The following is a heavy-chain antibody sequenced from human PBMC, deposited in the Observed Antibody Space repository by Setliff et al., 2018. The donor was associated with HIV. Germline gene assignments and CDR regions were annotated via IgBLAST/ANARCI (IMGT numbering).Heavy chain of an antibody. CDR2: IIPAFGTA. CDR1: GDTLSIHP. D-gene: IGHD3-22*01. J-gene: IGHJ4*02. CDR3: VRVVVIMGTGPHLDY. V-gene: IGHV1-69*05. Sequence: GASVKVSCKTSGDTLSIHPISWVRQAPGRGLDWMGGIIPAFGTANYAQKFQDRVTITTDESTTTVFMELTGLRSEDTAVYYCVRVVVIMGTGPHLDYWGQGALVTVSS.